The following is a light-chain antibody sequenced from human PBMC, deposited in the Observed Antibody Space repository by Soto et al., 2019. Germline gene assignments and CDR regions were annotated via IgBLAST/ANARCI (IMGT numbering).Light chain of an antibody. V-gene: IGKV3-20*01. J-gene: IGKJ1*01. CDR2: GAS. CDR3: QQYGTSPERT. CDR1: QSVSSSY. Sequence: EIVLTQSPGTLSLSLGERATLSCRASQSVSSSYLAWYQQKPGQAPRLLIYGASSRATGIPARFSGSGSGTDFTLTISRLEPEDFAVYYCQQYGTSPERTFGQGTKVDNK.